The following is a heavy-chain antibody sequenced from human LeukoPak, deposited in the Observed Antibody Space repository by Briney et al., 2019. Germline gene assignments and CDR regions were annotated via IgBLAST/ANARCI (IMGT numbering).Heavy chain of an antibody. CDR2: MNPNSGNT. J-gene: IGHJ6*03. CDR1: GYTFTSYD. D-gene: IGHD1-26*01. V-gene: IGHV1-8*03. Sequence: GASVKVSCKASGYTFTSYDINWVRQATGQGLEWMGWMNPNSGNTGYAQKFQGRVTITRNTSISTAYMELSSLRSEDTAVYYCARVRGSSGSYEYYHYMDVWGKGTTVTISS. CDR3: ARVRGSSGSYEYYHYMDV.